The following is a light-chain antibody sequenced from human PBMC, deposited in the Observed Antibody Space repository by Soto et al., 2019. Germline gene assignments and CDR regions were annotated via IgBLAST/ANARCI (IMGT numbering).Light chain of an antibody. CDR3: GTWDSSLSAVV. CDR2: DNN. V-gene: IGLV1-51*01. CDR1: SSNIGNNY. J-gene: IGLJ2*01. Sequence: QSVLTQPPSVSAAPGQKVTISCSESSSNIGNNYVSWYQHLPRTAPKLLIYDNNKRPSGIPDRFSGSKSGTSATLGITGLQTGDEADYYCGTWDSSLSAVVFGGGTKLTVL.